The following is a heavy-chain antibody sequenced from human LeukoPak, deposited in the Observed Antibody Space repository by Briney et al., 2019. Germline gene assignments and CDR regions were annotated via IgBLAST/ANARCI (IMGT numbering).Heavy chain of an antibody. CDR2: IYSGGST. J-gene: IGHJ6*02. V-gene: IGHV3-53*04. Sequence: GGSLRLSCAASGFTLSSHYMSWVRQAPGKGLEWVSVIYSGGSTYYADYVKGRFTISRQNSKSTLNLQMNSLRPEDTAVYYCARDGRYCIITSCYGYYGMDVWGQGTTVTVSS. CDR1: GFTLSSHY. D-gene: IGHD2-2*01. CDR3: ARDGRYCIITSCYGYYGMDV.